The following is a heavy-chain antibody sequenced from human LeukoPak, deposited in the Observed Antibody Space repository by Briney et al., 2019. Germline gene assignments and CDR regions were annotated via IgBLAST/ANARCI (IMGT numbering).Heavy chain of an antibody. CDR3: ARVGTILTGFSFYNWMDS. V-gene: IGHV1-69*13. Sequence: ASVKVSCKASGGFISNYAISWVRQAPGQGLEWMGGIIPALGTTDYSQKFQGRLTITADESTGTAYMELISLTSEDTAAYYCARVGTILTGFSFYNWMDSWGQGTLVTVSS. CDR2: IIPALGTT. CDR1: GGFISNYA. D-gene: IGHD2-21*01. J-gene: IGHJ5*01.